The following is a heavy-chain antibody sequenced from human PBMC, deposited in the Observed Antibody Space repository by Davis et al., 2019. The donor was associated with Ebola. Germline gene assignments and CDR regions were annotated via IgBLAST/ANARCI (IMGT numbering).Heavy chain of an antibody. Sequence: GSLRLSCTVSGGSVSSGSYYWSWIRQPPGKGLEWIGEIYHSGSTNYNPSLKSRVTISVDTSKNQFSLKLSSVTAADTAVYYCARERGYTVTQGRFDYWGQGTLVTVSS. D-gene: IGHD4-17*01. V-gene: IGHV4-61*01. CDR1: GGSVSSGSYY. CDR3: ARERGYTVTQGRFDY. CDR2: IYHSGST. J-gene: IGHJ4*02.